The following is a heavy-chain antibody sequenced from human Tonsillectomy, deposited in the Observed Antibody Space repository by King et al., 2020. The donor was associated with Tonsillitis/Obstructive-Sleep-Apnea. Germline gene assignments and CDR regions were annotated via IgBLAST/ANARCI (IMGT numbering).Heavy chain of an antibody. CDR3: ARTGVAVPNDY. CDR2: INQGGAEK. CDR1: GFTFSSYW. J-gene: IGHJ4*02. Sequence: VQLVESGGGLVQPGGSLRLSCAASGFTFSSYWMSWVRQAPGKGLEWVANINQGGAEKYFVDSVKGRFTISRDNAKNSLYLQMNSLRAEDTAMYYCARTGVAVPNDYWCQGTLVTVSS. V-gene: IGHV3-7*01. D-gene: IGHD6-19*01.